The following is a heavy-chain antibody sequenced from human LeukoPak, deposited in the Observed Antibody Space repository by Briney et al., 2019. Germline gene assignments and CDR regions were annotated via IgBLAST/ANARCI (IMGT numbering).Heavy chain of an antibody. V-gene: IGHV3-23*01. D-gene: IGHD2-2*01. Sequence: PGGSLRLSCAASGFTFSSYAMSWVRQAPGKGLEWVSAISGSGGSTHYADSVKGRFTISRDNSKNTLYLQMNSLRAEDTAVYYCAKGQYQLLFSFDYWGQGTLVTVSS. CDR3: AKGQYQLLFSFDY. J-gene: IGHJ4*02. CDR2: ISGSGGST. CDR1: GFTFSSYA.